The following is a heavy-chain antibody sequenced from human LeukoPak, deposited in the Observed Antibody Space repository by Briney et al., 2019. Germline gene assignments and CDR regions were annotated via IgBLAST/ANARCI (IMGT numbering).Heavy chain of an antibody. CDR3: AKDSRVTIFGVVTTRGNWFDP. D-gene: IGHD3-3*01. J-gene: IGHJ5*02. V-gene: IGHV3-23*01. CDR2: ISGSGGST. CDR1: GFTFSSYA. Sequence: GGSLRLFCAASGFTFSSYAMSWVRQAPGKGLEWVSAISGSGGSTYYADSVKGRFTISRDNSKNTLYLQMNSLRAEDTAVYYCAKDSRVTIFGVVTTRGNWFDPWGQGTLVTVSS.